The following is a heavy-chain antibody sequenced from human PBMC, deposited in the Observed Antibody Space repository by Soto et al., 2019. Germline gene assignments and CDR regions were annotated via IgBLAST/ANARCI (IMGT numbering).Heavy chain of an antibody. V-gene: IGHV3-21*01. CDR2: ISSSSSYI. CDR3: ARDRSQQWLVKRGMDV. J-gene: IGHJ6*02. D-gene: IGHD6-19*01. CDR1: VFTFSSYS. Sequence: KPWGSLRLSCSASVFTFSSYSMNWCRQAPGKGLEWVSSISSSSSYIYYADSVKGRFTISRDNAKNSLYLQMNSLRAEDTAVYYCARDRSQQWLVKRGMDVWGQGTTVTVSS.